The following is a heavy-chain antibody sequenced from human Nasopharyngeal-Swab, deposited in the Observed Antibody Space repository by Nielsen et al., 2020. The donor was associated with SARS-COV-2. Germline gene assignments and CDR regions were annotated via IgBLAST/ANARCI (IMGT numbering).Heavy chain of an antibody. CDR3: ARHLSWWLVTSYYFDY. V-gene: IGHV4-39*01. CDR2: IYYSGST. CDR1: GDSISSGGYY. Sequence: SETLSLTCTVSGDSISSGGYYWSWIRQHPGKGLEWIGYIYYSGSTYYNPSLKSRVTISADTSKNQFSLKLSSVTAADTAVYYCARHLSWWLVTSYYFDYWGQGTLVTVSS. J-gene: IGHJ4*02. D-gene: IGHD6-19*01.